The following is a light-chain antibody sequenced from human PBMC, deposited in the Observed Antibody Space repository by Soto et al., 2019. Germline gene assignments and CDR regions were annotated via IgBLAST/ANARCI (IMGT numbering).Light chain of an antibody. V-gene: IGKV3-20*01. J-gene: IGKJ1*01. CDR1: QSVSSSY. CDR3: QHYGRSPPSWT. Sequence: WTQSPGTLSLSPGESATLSCRASQSVSSSYLAWYQQKPGQAPRLLIYGASSRATGIPDRFSGSGSGTDFTLTISRLEPEDFAVYYCQHYGRSPPSWTFGQGTKVEIK. CDR2: GAS.